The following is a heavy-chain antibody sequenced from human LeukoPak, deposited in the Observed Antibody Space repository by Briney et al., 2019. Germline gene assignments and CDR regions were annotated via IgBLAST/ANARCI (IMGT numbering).Heavy chain of an antibody. CDR2: IIPILGIA. J-gene: IGHJ4*02. CDR1: GGTFSSYA. D-gene: IGHD6-19*01. Sequence: SVKVSCKASGGTFSSYAISWVRQAPGQGLEWMGRIIPILGIANYAQKFQGRVTMTEDTSTDTAYMELSSLRSEDTAVYYCATFTGYSSGWFVDKFDYWGQGTLVTVSS. CDR3: ATFTGYSSGWFVDKFDY. V-gene: IGHV1-69*04.